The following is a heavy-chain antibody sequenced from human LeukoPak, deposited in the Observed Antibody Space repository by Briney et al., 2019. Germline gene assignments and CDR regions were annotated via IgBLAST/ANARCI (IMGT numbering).Heavy chain of an antibody. Sequence: GGSLRLSCAASGFTFSSYAMSWVRQAPGKGLEWVSAISGSGGSTYYEDSVKGRFTISRDNSKNTLYLQMNRLRAEDTAVYYCAKRYTDCSGGSCYSHFDYWGQGTLVTVSS. CDR2: ISGSGGST. CDR3: AKRYTDCSGGSCYSHFDY. D-gene: IGHD2-15*01. J-gene: IGHJ4*02. CDR1: GFTFSSYA. V-gene: IGHV3-23*01.